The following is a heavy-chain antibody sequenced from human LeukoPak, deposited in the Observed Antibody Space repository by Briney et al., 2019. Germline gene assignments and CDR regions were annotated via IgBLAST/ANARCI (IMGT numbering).Heavy chain of an antibody. V-gene: IGHV4-39*07. D-gene: IGHD3-22*01. CDR1: GGSISSRNYY. J-gene: IGHJ5*02. CDR3: ARDYYDRSGYYWVDP. CDR2: IYYSGST. Sequence: SETLSLTCTVSGGSISSRNYYWGWIRQPPGKGLEWIGSIYYSGSTYDNPSLKSQVTMSVDTSKNQFSLKLSSVTAADTAVYYCARDYYDRSGYYWVDPWGQGTLVTVSS.